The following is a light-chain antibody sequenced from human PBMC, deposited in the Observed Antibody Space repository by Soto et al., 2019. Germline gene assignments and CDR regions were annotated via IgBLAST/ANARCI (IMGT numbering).Light chain of an antibody. J-gene: IGKJ3*01. CDR3: QKYNSAPCT. CDR1: QGISNY. CDR2: AAS. V-gene: IGKV1-27*01. Sequence: DIQMTQSPSSLSASVGDIVTSTCRANQGISNYLAWYQQKPGKVPKLLIYAASTLQSGVPSRFSGSGSGTAFTLTISSLQPEDVATYYCQKYNSAPCTFGPGTKVDIK.